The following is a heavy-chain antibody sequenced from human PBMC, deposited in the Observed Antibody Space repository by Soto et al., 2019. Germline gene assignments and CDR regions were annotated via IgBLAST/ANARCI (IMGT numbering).Heavy chain of an antibody. CDR3: AIVYYYGSGSYYTPFDY. Sequence: ASVKVSCKASGYTFTSYGISWVRQAPGQGLEWMGWISAYNGNTNYAQKLQGRVTMTTDTSTSTAYMELRSLRSGDTAVYYCAIVYYYGSGSYYTPFDYWGQGTLVTVSS. J-gene: IGHJ4*02. V-gene: IGHV1-18*01. CDR2: ISAYNGNT. D-gene: IGHD3-10*01. CDR1: GYTFTSYG.